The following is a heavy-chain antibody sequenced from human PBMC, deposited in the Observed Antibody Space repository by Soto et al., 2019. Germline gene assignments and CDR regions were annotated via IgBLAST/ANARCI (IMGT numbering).Heavy chain of an antibody. CDR1: RGTFSSYT. J-gene: IGHJ6*02. D-gene: IGHD3-9*01. CDR2: IIPILGIA. Sequence: QVQLVQSGAEVKKPGSSVKVSCKASRGTFSSYTISWVRQAPGQGLEWMGRIIPILGIANYAQKFQGRVTITADKSTSTAYMELSSLRSEDTAVYYCARGVYDILTGYPIYYYGMDVWGQGTTVTVSS. CDR3: ARGVYDILTGYPIYYYGMDV. V-gene: IGHV1-69*02.